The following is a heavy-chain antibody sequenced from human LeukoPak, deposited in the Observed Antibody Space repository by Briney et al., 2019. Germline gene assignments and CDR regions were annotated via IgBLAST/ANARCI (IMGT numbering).Heavy chain of an antibody. V-gene: IGHV1-46*01. CDR1: GYTFTTYY. Sequence: GASVTVSCKASGYTFTTYYIHWVRQAPGQGLEWMGMINPSGGSTLYAQKFQGRLTMTRDTSTSTVYMELSSLRSEDTAVYYCARDVPLATYYYDSSGPPYAFDIWGQGTMVTVSS. CDR2: INPSGGST. J-gene: IGHJ3*02. D-gene: IGHD3-22*01. CDR3: ARDVPLATYYYDSSGPPYAFDI.